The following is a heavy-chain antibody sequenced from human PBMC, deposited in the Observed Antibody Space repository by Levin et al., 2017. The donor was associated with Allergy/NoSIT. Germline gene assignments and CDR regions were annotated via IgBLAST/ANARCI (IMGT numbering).Heavy chain of an antibody. CDR1: GFTFSSYS. CDR2: ISSSSSYI. Sequence: SCAASGFTFSSYSMNWVRQAPGKGLEWVSSISSSSSYIYYADSVQRRFTISRDNAKNSLYLQMNSLRAEDTAVYYCARDLEDGYKTEWGQGTLVTVSS. CDR3: ARDLEDGYKTE. J-gene: IGHJ4*02. V-gene: IGHV3-21*01. D-gene: IGHD5-24*01.